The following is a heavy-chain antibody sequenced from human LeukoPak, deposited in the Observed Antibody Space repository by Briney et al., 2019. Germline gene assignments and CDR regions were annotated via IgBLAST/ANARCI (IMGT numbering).Heavy chain of an antibody. Sequence: GGSLRLSCAASGFTFSSYGMHWVRQAPGKGLEWVAVISYDGSNKYYADSVKGRFTISRDNSKNTLYLQMNSLRAEDTAVYYCAKGYCSGGSCSHAFDIWGQGAMVTVSS. D-gene: IGHD2-15*01. V-gene: IGHV3-30*18. CDR1: GFTFSSYG. CDR2: ISYDGSNK. CDR3: AKGYCSGGSCSHAFDI. J-gene: IGHJ3*02.